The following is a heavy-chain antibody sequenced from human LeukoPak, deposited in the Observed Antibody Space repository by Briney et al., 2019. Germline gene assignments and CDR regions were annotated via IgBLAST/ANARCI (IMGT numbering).Heavy chain of an antibody. V-gene: IGHV3-21*01. Sequence: GGSLRLSCAASGFTFSSYSMNWVRQAPGKGLEWVSSISSSSYIYYADSVKGRFTISRDNAKNSLYLQMNSLRAEDTAVYYCARSAGGNTGVYYYYYMDVWSKGTTVTVSS. CDR1: GFTFSSYS. D-gene: IGHD7-27*01. J-gene: IGHJ6*03. CDR2: ISSSSYI. CDR3: ARSAGGNTGVYYYYYMDV.